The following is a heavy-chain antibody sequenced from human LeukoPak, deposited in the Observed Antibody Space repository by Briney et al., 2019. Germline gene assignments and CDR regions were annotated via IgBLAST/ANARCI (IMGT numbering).Heavy chain of an antibody. CDR1: GGSISSGSYY. Sequence: PSQTLSLTCTVSGGSISSGSYYWSWIRQPAGKGLEWIGRIYTSGSTNYNPSLKSRVTISVDTSKNQFSLKLSSVTAADTAVYYCARAPSPGWSGDYYYYYMDVWGKGTTVTVSS. D-gene: IGHD3-3*01. CDR3: ARAPSPGWSGDYYYYYMDV. J-gene: IGHJ6*03. CDR2: IYTSGST. V-gene: IGHV4-61*02.